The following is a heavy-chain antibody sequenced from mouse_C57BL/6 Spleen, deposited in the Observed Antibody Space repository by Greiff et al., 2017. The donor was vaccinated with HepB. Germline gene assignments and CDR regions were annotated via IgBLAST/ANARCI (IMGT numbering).Heavy chain of an antibody. Sequence: EVMLVESGGGLVKPGGSLKLSCAASGFTFSSYAMSWVRQTPEKRLEWVATISDGGSYTYYPDNVKGRFTISRDNAKNNLYLQMSHLKSEDTAMYYCARGGLLRYDYFDYWGQGTTLTVSS. J-gene: IGHJ2*01. D-gene: IGHD1-1*01. V-gene: IGHV5-4*03. CDR2: ISDGGSYT. CDR3: ARGGLLRYDYFDY. CDR1: GFTFSSYA.